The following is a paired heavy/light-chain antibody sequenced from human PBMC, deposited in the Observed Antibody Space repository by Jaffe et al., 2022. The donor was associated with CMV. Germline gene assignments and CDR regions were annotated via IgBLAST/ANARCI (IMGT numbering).Light chain of an antibody. CDR1: KLGDKY. J-gene: IGLJ1*01. CDR2: QDK. Sequence: SYELTQPPLVSVSPGQTASITCSADKLGDKYAWWYQQKPGQSPVMVIYQDKKRPSGIPERFSGSNSGNTATLTISGTQAMDEADYYCQTWDSDTGLYVFGTGTKVTVL. V-gene: IGLV3-1*01. CDR3: QTWDSDTGLYV.
Heavy chain of an antibody. CDR2: ISGDGGKT. V-gene: IGHV3-23*01. Sequence: EVQLLESGGGLVQPGGSLRLSCAASGFIFDNYVMHWVRQAPGKGLKWVSTISGDGGKTYYADSVKGRFTISRDNSKNTLYLQINSLRAEDTALYYCAKDTGGRYRPPYDMDVWGQGTTVTVSS. D-gene: IGHD3-16*01. CDR1: GFIFDNYV. J-gene: IGHJ6*02. CDR3: AKDTGGRYRPPYDMDV.